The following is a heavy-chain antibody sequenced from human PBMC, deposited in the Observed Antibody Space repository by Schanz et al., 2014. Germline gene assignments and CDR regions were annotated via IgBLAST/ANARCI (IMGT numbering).Heavy chain of an antibody. CDR3: AKCIGWYGRCAFDI. D-gene: IGHD6-19*01. V-gene: IGHV3-53*01. J-gene: IGHJ3*02. CDR2: IYSGGST. CDR1: GFPVSSNY. Sequence: EVQLVESGGGLIQPGGSLRLSCAASGFPVSSNYMSWVRQAPGKGLEWVAVIYSGGSTFYTDSVKGRFTISRDNSKNTLYLQMNSLIAEDTAVYYCAKCIGWYGRCAFDIWGQGTMVTVSS.